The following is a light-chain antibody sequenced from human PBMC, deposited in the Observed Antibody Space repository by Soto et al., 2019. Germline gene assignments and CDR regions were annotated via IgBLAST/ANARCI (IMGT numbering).Light chain of an antibody. CDR3: NSYTSSSTGV. J-gene: IGLJ3*02. Sequence: QSALTQPPSVSGSPGQSVAISCTGTSSDVGGYNRVSWYQQPPGTAPKLMIYEVSNRPSGVPDRFSGSKSGNTASLTISGLQAEDEADYYCNSYTSSSTGVFGGGTKLTVL. CDR2: EVS. V-gene: IGLV2-18*02. CDR1: SSDVGGYNR.